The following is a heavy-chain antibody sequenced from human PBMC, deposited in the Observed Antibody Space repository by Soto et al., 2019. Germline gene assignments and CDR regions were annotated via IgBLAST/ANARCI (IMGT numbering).Heavy chain of an antibody. CDR3: AREYCSGGSCSNRVAY. D-gene: IGHD2-15*01. CDR1: GGTFSSYA. V-gene: IGHV1-69*01. J-gene: IGHJ4*02. Sequence: QVQLVQSGAEVKKPGSSVKVSCKASGGTFSSYAISWVRQAPGQGLEWMGGIIPIFGTANYAQKFQGRVTITADESTSTAYTELSSLRSEDTAVYYCAREYCSGGSCSNRVAYWGQGTLVTVSS. CDR2: IIPIFGTA.